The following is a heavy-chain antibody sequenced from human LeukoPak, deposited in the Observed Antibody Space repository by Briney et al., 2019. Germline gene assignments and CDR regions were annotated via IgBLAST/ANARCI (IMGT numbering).Heavy chain of an antibody. Sequence: PSETLSLTCTVSGGSISSYYWSWIRQPPGKGLKWIGYIYYTGSTNYNPSLKSRVTISVDTSKIQFSLKLSSVTAADTAVYYCARDQRSGDYWFDPWGQGTLVTVSS. V-gene: IGHV4-59*01. J-gene: IGHJ5*02. CDR2: IYYTGST. CDR1: GGSISSYY. D-gene: IGHD4-17*01. CDR3: ARDQRSGDYWFDP.